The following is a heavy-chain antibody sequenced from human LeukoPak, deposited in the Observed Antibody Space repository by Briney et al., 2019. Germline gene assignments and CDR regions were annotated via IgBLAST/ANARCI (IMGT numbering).Heavy chain of an antibody. J-gene: IGHJ6*03. CDR2: VKYDGISE. Sequence: GGSLRLSCVASGFTFSSFGMHWVRQAPGKGLDWVAFVKYDGISEFYTDSVKGRFRISRDDSQSTVYLQMNSLKPEDTAVYYCARDNRHFVVVSGMTDHYMDVWGKGATVTISS. V-gene: IGHV3-30*02. CDR1: GFTFSSFG. D-gene: IGHD2-21*01. CDR3: ARDNRHFVVVSGMTDHYMDV.